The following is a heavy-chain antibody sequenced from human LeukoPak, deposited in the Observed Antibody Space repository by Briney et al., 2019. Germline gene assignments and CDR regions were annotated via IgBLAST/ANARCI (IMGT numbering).Heavy chain of an antibody. CDR1: GLTFSDYY. CDR3: ARDGTWDMVRGEKGVDY. Sequence: GGSLRLSCAASGLTFSDYYMSWIRQAPGKGLEWVSYISSSGSTIYYADSVKGRFTISRDNAKNSLHLQMNSLRAEDTAVYYCARDGTWDMVRGEKGVDYWGQGTLVTVSS. CDR2: ISSSGSTI. V-gene: IGHV3-11*01. D-gene: IGHD3-10*01. J-gene: IGHJ4*02.